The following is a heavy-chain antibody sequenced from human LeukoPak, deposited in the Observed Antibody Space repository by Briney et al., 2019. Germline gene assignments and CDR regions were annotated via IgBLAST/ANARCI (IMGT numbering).Heavy chain of an antibody. CDR2: ISSSGSTI. J-gene: IGHJ4*02. V-gene: IGHV3-11*04. D-gene: IGHD5-24*01. CDR3: ARGRRDGYNAPFDY. CDR1: GFTFSDYY. Sequence: PGGSLRLYCAASGFTFSDYYMSWLHQAPGKGLEWVSYISSSGSTIYYADSVKGRFTISRDNAKNSLYLQMNSLRAEDTAVYYCARGRRDGYNAPFDYWGQGTLVTVSS.